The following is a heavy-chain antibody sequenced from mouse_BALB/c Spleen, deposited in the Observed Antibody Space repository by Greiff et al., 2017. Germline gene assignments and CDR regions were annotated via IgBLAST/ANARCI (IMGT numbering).Heavy chain of an antibody. CDR2: ISYSGST. CDR1: GDSITSGY. V-gene: IGHV3-8*02. J-gene: IGHJ3*01. Sequence: DVKLQESGPSLVKPSQTLSLTCSVTGDSITSGYWNWIRKFPGNKLEYMGYISYSGSTYYNPSLKSRISITRDTSKNQYYLQLNSVTTEDTATYYCARYNYGSSYVGWFAYWGQGTLVTVSA. D-gene: IGHD1-1*01. CDR3: ARYNYGSSYVGWFAY.